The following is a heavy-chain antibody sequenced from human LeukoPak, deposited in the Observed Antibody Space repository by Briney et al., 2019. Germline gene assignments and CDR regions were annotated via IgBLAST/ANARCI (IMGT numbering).Heavy chain of an antibody. J-gene: IGHJ4*02. Sequence: SETLSLTCTVSGGSISSGSYYWGWHRQPAGKGLEWIGRIYTSGSTNYNPSLKSRVTISVDTSKNQFSLKLSSVTAADTAVYYCARADGGWYYFDYWGQGTLVTVSS. CDR1: GGSISSGSYY. D-gene: IGHD6-19*01. CDR3: ARADGGWYYFDY. V-gene: IGHV4-61*02. CDR2: IYTSGST.